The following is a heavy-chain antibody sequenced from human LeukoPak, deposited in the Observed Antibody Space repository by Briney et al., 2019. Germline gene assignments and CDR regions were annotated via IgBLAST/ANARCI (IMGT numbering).Heavy chain of an antibody. CDR3: AREFFYSGYDTPLES. Sequence: SQTLSLTCAISGDSVSSNSAAWNWIRQSPSRGLEWLGRTYYRSKWYNDYAVSVKSRVTINPDTSKNQFSLQLNSVTPEDTAVYYCAREFFYSGYDTPLESWGQGTLVTVSS. J-gene: IGHJ4*02. CDR1: GDSVSSNSAA. CDR2: TYYRSKWYN. D-gene: IGHD5-12*01. V-gene: IGHV6-1*01.